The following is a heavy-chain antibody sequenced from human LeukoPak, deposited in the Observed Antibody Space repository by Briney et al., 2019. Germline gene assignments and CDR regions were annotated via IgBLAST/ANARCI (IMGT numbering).Heavy chain of an antibody. V-gene: IGHV3-30-3*01. J-gene: IGHJ4*02. Sequence: GGSLRLSCAASGFTFSSYAMHWVRQAPGKGLEWVAVISYDGSNKYYADSVKGRFTISRDNSKNTLYLQMNSLRAEDTAVYYCARVRGSYAFDLWGQGTPVIVSS. CDR2: ISYDGSNK. CDR3: ARVRGSYAFDL. D-gene: IGHD1-26*01. CDR1: GFTFSSYA.